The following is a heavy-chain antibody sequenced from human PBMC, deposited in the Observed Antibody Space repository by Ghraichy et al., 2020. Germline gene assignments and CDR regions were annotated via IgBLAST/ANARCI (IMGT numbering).Heavy chain of an antibody. CDR2: INESGSN. CDR1: GGSYSGYY. CDR3: ARPRGKLCDDGMDV. V-gene: IGHV4-34*01. Sequence: GSLSLTCAVYGGSYSGYYWSWIRQPPGKGLEWIGKINESGSNNYNPSPKRRVTISVDTTKNQYSLKLRSVTAADTAVYYCARPRGKLCDDGMDVWGQGTTVTVSS. D-gene: IGHD4-23*01. J-gene: IGHJ6*02.